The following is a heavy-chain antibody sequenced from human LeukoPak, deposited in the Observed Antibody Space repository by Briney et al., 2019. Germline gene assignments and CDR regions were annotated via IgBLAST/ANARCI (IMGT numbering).Heavy chain of an antibody. V-gene: IGHV3-23*01. D-gene: IGHD1-26*01. CDR1: GFXFSSYA. CDR2: VSGSGITT. J-gene: IGHJ5*02. CDR3: AKYGGSSATVNWFDP. Sequence: GGSLRLSCGASGFXFSSYAMSWVRQAPGKGLEWVSVVSGSGITTYYADSVKGRFTISRDNSKNTLYLQMNSLRAEDTAVYYCAKYGGSSATVNWFDPWGQGTLVTVSS.